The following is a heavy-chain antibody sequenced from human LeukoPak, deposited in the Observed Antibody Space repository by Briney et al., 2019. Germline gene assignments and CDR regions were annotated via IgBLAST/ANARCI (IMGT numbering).Heavy chain of an antibody. D-gene: IGHD6-13*01. Sequence: QPGRSLRLSCASSGFTFSSYAMHWVRQAPGKGLEWVAVISYDGSNKYYADSVKGRFTISRDNSKNTLYLQTNSLRAEDTAVYYCARDGAAGIWYFDYWGQGTLVTVSS. CDR2: ISYDGSNK. V-gene: IGHV3-30*04. CDR1: GFTFSSYA. J-gene: IGHJ4*02. CDR3: ARDGAAGIWYFDY.